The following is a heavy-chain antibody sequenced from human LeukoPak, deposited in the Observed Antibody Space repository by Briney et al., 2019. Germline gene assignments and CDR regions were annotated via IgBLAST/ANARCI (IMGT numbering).Heavy chain of an antibody. Sequence: GGSLRLSCAASGFTFSSYAMSWVRQAPGKGLEWVSAISGSGGSTYYADSVKGRFTISRDNAKNSLYLQMNGLRDEDTAVYYCARATRGYCSSTSCYTSYYYYGMDVWGQGTTVTVSS. D-gene: IGHD2-2*02. V-gene: IGHV3-23*01. J-gene: IGHJ6*02. CDR1: GFTFSSYA. CDR2: ISGSGGST. CDR3: ARATRGYCSSTSCYTSYYYYGMDV.